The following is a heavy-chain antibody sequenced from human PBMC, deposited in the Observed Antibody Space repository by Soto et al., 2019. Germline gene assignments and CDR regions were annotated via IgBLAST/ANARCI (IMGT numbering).Heavy chain of an antibody. D-gene: IGHD4-4*01. Sequence: ASVKVSCKASGYTFTSYGISWVRQAPGQGLEWMGGIIPIFGTANYAQKFQGRVTITADESTSTAYMELSSLRSEDTAVYYCARGWQSRGAMTTVYYWGQGTLVTVSS. CDR2: IIPIFGTA. CDR3: ARGWQSRGAMTTVYY. V-gene: IGHV1-69*13. J-gene: IGHJ4*02. CDR1: GYTFTSYG.